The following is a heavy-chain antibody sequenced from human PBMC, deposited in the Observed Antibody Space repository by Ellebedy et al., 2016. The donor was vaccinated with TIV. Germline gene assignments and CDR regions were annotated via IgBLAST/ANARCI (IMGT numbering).Heavy chain of an antibody. Sequence: PGGSLRLSCVVSGFTFNSYSMHWVRQAPGKGLQSVSAISGNGGATYYANSVKGRFTISRDNSKNTLYLQMNSLRAEDTAVYSCARVGPLQWELPQGRFDYWGQGTLVAVSS. CDR3: ARVGPLQWELPQGRFDY. D-gene: IGHD1-26*01. CDR1: GFTFNSYS. V-gene: IGHV3-64*01. J-gene: IGHJ4*02. CDR2: ISGNGGAT.